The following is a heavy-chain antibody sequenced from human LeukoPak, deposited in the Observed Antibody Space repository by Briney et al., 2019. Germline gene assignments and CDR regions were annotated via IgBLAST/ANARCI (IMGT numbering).Heavy chain of an antibody. V-gene: IGHV3-21*01. J-gene: IGHJ4*02. CDR2: ISSSGTYV. D-gene: IGHD2-2*01. CDR1: GFTFSTYS. Sequence: GGSLRLSCAASGFTFSTYSMNWVRQAPGKGLEWASSISSSGTYVYYADSVQGRFTISRDNAKNSLYLQMNSLRAEDTAVYYCARRYCSSTNCFAFDSWGQGTLVTVSS. CDR3: ARRYCSSTNCFAFDS.